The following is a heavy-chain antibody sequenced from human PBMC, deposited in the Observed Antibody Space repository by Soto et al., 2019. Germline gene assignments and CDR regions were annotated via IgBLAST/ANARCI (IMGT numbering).Heavy chain of an antibody. Sequence: ASVKVSCKASGNTFNSYYMHWVRQVPGQGLEWMGIINPSAGSTSYAQKFQGRITMTRDTSTSTVYMELSSLRSEDTAVYYCARSRAHSGSYPLWGQGTLVTVSS. V-gene: IGHV1-46*02. D-gene: IGHD1-26*01. CDR1: GNTFNSYY. J-gene: IGHJ4*02. CDR2: INPSAGST. CDR3: ARSRAHSGSYPL.